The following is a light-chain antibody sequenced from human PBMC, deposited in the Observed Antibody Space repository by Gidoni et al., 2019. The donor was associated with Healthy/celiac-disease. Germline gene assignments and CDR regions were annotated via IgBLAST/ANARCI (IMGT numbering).Light chain of an antibody. V-gene: IGLV2-23*02. J-gene: IGLJ3*02. CDR1: SSDVGSYNL. CDR2: EVS. CDR3: CAYAGSSTWV. Sequence: QSALAQPAAATAPSVQSITSSCTGTSSDVGSYNLVSWYQQHPCKAPQLMSYEVSTRPSGVSNRFSGSESGNSASLTISVLQAEDEAYYYCCAYAGSSTWVFGGGTKLTVL.